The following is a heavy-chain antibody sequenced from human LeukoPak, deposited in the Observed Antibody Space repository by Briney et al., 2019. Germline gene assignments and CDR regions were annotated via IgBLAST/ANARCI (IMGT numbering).Heavy chain of an antibody. CDR3: TRQWHTPSDY. J-gene: IGHJ4*02. Sequence: GGSLRLSCAASGFIFNNYGMHWVRQTPGEGPLWLSRINGDGSSTSYANSVQGRFIISRDNAKNTLYLQMNSLRAEDAAVYYCTRQWHTPSDYWGQGTLVTVSS. CDR2: INGDGSST. CDR1: GFIFNNYG. D-gene: IGHD6-19*01. V-gene: IGHV3-74*01.